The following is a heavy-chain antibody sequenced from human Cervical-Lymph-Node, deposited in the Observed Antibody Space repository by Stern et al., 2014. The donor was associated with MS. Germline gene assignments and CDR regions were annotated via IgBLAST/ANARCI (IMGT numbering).Heavy chain of an antibody. CDR1: RYAFTGYY. CDR3: ARSSGHFDY. J-gene: IGHJ4*02. Sequence: VQLVESGAEVKKPGASVKVSCKASRYAFTGYYIHWVRQAPGQGLEWMGWIDPNTGDTNYAQRFKGRITMTRDTSISTAYMDLSSLRSDDTAVYYCARSSGHFDYWGQGTLVTVSS. CDR2: IDPNTGDT. D-gene: IGHD6-19*01. V-gene: IGHV1-2*02.